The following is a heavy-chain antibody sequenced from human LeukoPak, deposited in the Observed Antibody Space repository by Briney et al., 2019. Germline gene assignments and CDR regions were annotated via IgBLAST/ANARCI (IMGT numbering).Heavy chain of an antibody. CDR2: IFYSGTT. J-gene: IGHJ4*02. CDR3: ARTYCSGGSCHFDY. V-gene: IGHV4-59*08. CDR1: GGXIRSYY. Sequence: SETLSLTCTVSGGXIRSYYCSWIRQPPGKGLEWVGYIFYSGTTDSNPSVKSRVTISVDPSKNQFSLKLSSVTSADTAVYYCARTYCSGGSCHFDYWGQGTLVTVSS. D-gene: IGHD2-15*01.